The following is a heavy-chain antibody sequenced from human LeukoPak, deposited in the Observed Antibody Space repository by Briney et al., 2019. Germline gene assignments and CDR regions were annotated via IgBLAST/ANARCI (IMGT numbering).Heavy chain of an antibody. CDR1: GFTFSSYG. CDR2: ISYDGSNK. D-gene: IGHD3-16*01. J-gene: IGHJ3*02. V-gene: IGHV3-30*18. Sequence: PGGSLRLSCAASGFTFSSYGMHWVRQAPGKGLEWVAVISYDGSNKYYADSVKGRFTISRDNSKNTLYLQMNSLRAEDTAVYYCAKELDYDYVWGSPGGAFDIWGQGTMVTVSS. CDR3: AKELDYDYVWGSPGGAFDI.